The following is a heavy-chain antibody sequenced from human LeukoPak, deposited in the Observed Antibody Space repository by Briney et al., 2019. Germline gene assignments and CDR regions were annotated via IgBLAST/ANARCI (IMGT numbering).Heavy chain of an antibody. CDR1: GFTFSGSA. V-gene: IGHV3-73*01. CDR3: IRHSMVTGFDY. J-gene: IGHJ4*02. Sequence: GGSLRLSCAASGFTFSGSAMHWVRQASGKGLEWVGRIRSKANSYATAYAASVKGRFTISRDDSKNTAYLQMNSLKTEDTAVYYWIRHSMVTGFDYWGQGTVVTVSS. CDR2: IRSKANSYAT. D-gene: IGHD5-18*01.